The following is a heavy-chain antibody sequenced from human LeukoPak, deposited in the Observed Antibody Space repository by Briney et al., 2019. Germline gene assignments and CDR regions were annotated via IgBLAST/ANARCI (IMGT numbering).Heavy chain of an antibody. D-gene: IGHD6-13*01. CDR3: ASTGYSSSWYYYYMDV. CDR2: ISTSGST. CDR1: GGSISSYY. J-gene: IGHJ6*03. V-gene: IGHV4-4*07. Sequence: SETLSLTCTVSGGSISSYYWSWIRQPAGKGLESIGHISTSGSTNYNPSLKSRVTMSVDTSKNQFSLKLSSVTAADTAVYYCASTGYSSSWYYYYMDVWGKGTTVTISS.